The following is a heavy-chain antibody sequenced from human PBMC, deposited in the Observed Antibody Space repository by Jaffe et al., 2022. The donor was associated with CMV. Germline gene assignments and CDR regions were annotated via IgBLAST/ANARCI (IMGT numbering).Heavy chain of an antibody. CDR3: ARTDTAMVMTNGAFDI. Sequence: QVQLVESGGGLVKPGGSLRLSCAASGFTFSDYYMSWIRQAPGKGLEWVSYISSSSSYTNYADSVKGRFTISRDNAKNSLYLQMNSLRAEDTAVYYCARTDTAMVMTNGAFDIWGQGTMVTVSS. J-gene: IGHJ3*02. D-gene: IGHD5-18*01. CDR2: ISSSSSYT. CDR1: GFTFSDYY. V-gene: IGHV3-11*06.